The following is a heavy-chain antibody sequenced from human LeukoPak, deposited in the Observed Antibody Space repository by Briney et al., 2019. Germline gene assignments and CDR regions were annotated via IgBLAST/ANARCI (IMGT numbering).Heavy chain of an antibody. J-gene: IGHJ4*02. Sequence: ASVKVSCKASGYTFTSYGISWVRQAPGQGLEWMGWISAYNGNTNYAQKLQGRVTMTTDTSTSTAYMGLRSLRSDDTAVYYCARAGREMATIFHPRDYWGQGTLVTVSS. V-gene: IGHV1-18*01. CDR3: ARAGREMATIFHPRDY. CDR2: ISAYNGNT. D-gene: IGHD5-24*01. CDR1: GYTFTSYG.